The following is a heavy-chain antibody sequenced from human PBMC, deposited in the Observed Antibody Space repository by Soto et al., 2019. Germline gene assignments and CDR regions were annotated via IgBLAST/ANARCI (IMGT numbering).Heavy chain of an antibody. CDR2: INHSGST. Sequence: SETLSLTCAVYGGSFSGYYWSWIRQPPGKGLEWIGEINHSGSTNYNPSLKSRVTISVDTSKNQFSLKLSSVTAADTAVYYCARGRKGLVPAANHWFDPWGQGTLVTVSS. CDR1: GGSFSGYY. CDR3: ARGRKGLVPAANHWFDP. D-gene: IGHD2-2*01. J-gene: IGHJ5*02. V-gene: IGHV4-34*01.